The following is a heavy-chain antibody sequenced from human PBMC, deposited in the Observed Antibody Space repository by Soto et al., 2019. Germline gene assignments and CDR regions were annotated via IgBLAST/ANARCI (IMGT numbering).Heavy chain of an antibody. J-gene: IGHJ4*02. Sequence: QITLKESGPTLVEPTQTLTLTCTYSGFSLRTTGLGVGWIRQPPGKALEWLGIIYWNDDKRYSPSLKNRFTLTSDISKSQVVLTMTNMDPVHTATYYFAHTWGLPFDYWGQGTVVIVSS. CDR2: IYWNDDK. CDR3: AHTWGLPFDY. CDR1: GFSLRTTGLG. D-gene: IGHD3-16*01. V-gene: IGHV2-5*01.